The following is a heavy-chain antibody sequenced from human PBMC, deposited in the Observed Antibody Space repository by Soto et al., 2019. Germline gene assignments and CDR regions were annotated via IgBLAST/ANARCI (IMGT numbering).Heavy chain of an antibody. J-gene: IGHJ6*02. V-gene: IGHV3-48*03. CDR1: GFVFKNYE. Sequence: XESLSLSCVASGFVFKNYEMNWVRQAPGKGLEWISYISNSGNTIYVADSMRGRFTISRDNAKNSLFLQMNSLRADDTAVYYCARDIDNRDYYYGLDVWGQGTTVTVSS. CDR2: ISNSGNTI. D-gene: IGHD1-20*01. CDR3: ARDIDNRDYYYGLDV.